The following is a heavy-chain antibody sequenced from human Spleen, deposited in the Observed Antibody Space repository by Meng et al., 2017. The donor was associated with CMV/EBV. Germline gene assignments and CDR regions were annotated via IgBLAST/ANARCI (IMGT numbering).Heavy chain of an antibody. J-gene: IGHJ4*02. CDR2: INHSGST. Sequence: SETLSLTCTVSGGSIRSSSFYWGWIRQPPGKGLEWIGKINHSGSTDYNPSLKRRVTISVDTSKKQFSLKLSSVTAADTAVYYCARGLPYTWNAQYFDYWGQGTLVTVSS. D-gene: IGHD1-1*01. CDR3: ARGLPYTWNAQYFDY. V-gene: IGHV4-39*07. CDR1: GGSIRSSSFY.